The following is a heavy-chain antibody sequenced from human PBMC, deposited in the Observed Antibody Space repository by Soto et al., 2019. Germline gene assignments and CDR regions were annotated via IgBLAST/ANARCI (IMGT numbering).Heavy chain of an antibody. V-gene: IGHV1-69*06. CDR2: IIPIFGTA. Sequence: SVKVSCKASGGTFSSYAISWVRQAPGQGLEWMGGIIPIFGTANYAQKFQGRVTITADKSTSTAYMELSSLRSEDTAVYYCARGAPCSGGSCYSYYYYYYGMDVWGQGTTVTVSS. D-gene: IGHD2-15*01. CDR1: GGTFSSYA. CDR3: ARGAPCSGGSCYSYYYYYYGMDV. J-gene: IGHJ6*02.